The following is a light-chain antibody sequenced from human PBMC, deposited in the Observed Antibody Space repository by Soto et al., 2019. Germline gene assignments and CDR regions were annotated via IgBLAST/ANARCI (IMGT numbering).Light chain of an antibody. Sequence: QSALTQPASVSGSPGQSITISCTGTSRDVGGYNRVSWYQQYPDKAPKLLIFDVNTRPSVVSNRFSGSKSGNTASLTISGLQAEDDADYYCSSYKSSSTLPYVFGNGTKLTVL. CDR1: SRDVGGYNR. V-gene: IGLV2-14*01. CDR2: DVN. J-gene: IGLJ1*01. CDR3: SSYKSSSTLPYV.